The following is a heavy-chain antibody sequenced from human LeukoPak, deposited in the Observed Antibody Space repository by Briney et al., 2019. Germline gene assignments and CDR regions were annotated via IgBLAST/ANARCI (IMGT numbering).Heavy chain of an antibody. CDR1: GFTFSNYW. CDR2: IKRDGSEK. CDR3: ARDAGNRGHDILDY. Sequence: GGSLRLSCAASGFTFSNYWMTWVRQAPGKGLEWVANIKRDGSEKFYVDSVKGRFTVSRDNAKNSLYLQMNSLRAEDTAVYYCARDAGNRGHDILDYWGQGTLVTVSS. J-gene: IGHJ4*02. D-gene: IGHD5-12*01. V-gene: IGHV3-7*03.